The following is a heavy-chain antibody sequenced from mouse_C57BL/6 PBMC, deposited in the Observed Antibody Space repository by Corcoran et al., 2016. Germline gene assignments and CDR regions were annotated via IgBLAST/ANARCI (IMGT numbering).Heavy chain of an antibody. CDR2: ISYDGSN. CDR1: GYSITSGYY. D-gene: IGHD2-4*01. V-gene: IGHV3-6*01. J-gene: IGHJ3*01. Sequence: DVQLQESGPGLVKPSQSLSLTCSVTGYSITSGYYWNWIRQFPGNKLEWMCYISYDGSNNYNPSLKNRISITRDTSKNQFFLKLNSVTTEDTATYYCARYDYDGFAYWGQGTLVTVSA. CDR3: ARYDYDGFAY.